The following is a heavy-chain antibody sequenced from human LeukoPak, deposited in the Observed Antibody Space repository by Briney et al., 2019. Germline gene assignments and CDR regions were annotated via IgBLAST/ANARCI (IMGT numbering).Heavy chain of an antibody. CDR3: TTKVIRGNSGDDYDD. V-gene: IGHV3-30*03. CDR1: GVTFSNYG. Sequence: GGCLRLSCAASGVTFSNYGMHWVRQAPGKGLEWVALISSNGNDKLYGDSVKGRFTISRDDSKSTLYLQMNSLRVEDTAVYYRTTKVIRGNSGDDYDDWGQGTLVTVSS. CDR2: ISSNGNDK. D-gene: IGHD5-12*01. J-gene: IGHJ4*02.